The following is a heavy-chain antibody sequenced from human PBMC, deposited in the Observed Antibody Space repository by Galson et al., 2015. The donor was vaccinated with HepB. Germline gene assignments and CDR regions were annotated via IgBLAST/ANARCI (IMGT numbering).Heavy chain of an antibody. CDR1: GYTFTNYG. CDR2: ISAYNNDT. D-gene: IGHD4-23*01. V-gene: IGHV1-18*01. Sequence: QSGAEVKKPGESLKISCKASGYTFTNYGIAWVRQARGQGLEWMGGISAYNNDTKYGQKFLGRLTMTTDTSTNTAYMELRRLTSDDTAVYYCARGGDYGGNLSIDYWGQGTLVTVSS. CDR3: ARGGDYGGNLSIDY. J-gene: IGHJ4*02.